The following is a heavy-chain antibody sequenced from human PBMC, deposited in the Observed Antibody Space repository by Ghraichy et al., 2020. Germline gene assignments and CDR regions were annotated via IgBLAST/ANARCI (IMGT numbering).Heavy chain of an antibody. Sequence: GGSMRLSCAVSGFTFSNSWMSWVRQAPGKGLEWVANIKEDGSNKYYADSVKGRFSISRDNAKNSLYLQLNSLRAEDTAVYYCARDFSCRSIYGRGGCYFESWGQGTLVTVSS. J-gene: IGHJ4*02. CDR1: GFTFSNSW. CDR2: IKEDGSNK. V-gene: IGHV3-7*01. CDR3: ARDFSCRSIYGRGGCYFES. D-gene: IGHD3-10*01.